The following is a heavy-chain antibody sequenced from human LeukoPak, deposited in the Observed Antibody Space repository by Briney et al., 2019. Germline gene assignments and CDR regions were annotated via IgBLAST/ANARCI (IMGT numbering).Heavy chain of an antibody. CDR3: ARDRFWGNYYFGY. D-gene: IGHD3-16*01. CDR2: IYYSGST. V-gene: IGHV4-28*03. J-gene: IGHJ4*02. Sequence: PSETLSLTCAVSGYSISSSNWWGWIRQPPGKGLEWIGYIYYSGSTYYNPSLKSRVTISVDTSKNQFSLKLSSVTAADTAVYYCARDRFWGNYYFGYWGQGTLVTVSS. CDR1: GYSISSSNW.